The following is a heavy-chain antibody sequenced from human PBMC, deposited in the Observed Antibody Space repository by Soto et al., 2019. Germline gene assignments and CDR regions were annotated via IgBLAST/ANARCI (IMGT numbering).Heavy chain of an antibody. V-gene: IGHV1-46*03. Sequence: QVQLVQSGAEVKQPGASVRLSCKPSGYIFTDYLIHWVRQAPGQGLEWMAIINPSDGDTSYTQNFQGRVTVTRDTSTNTVYMDLSSLTSEDTAVYYCARDLPAPTNMFFQFYAMDVWGQGTTVTVSS. CDR3: ARDLPAPTNMFFQFYAMDV. D-gene: IGHD3-10*02. CDR1: GYIFTDYL. J-gene: IGHJ6*02. CDR2: INPSDGDT.